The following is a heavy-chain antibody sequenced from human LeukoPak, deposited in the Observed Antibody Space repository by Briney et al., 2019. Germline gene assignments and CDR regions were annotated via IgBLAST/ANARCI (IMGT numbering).Heavy chain of an antibody. CDR3: AALHTGTFVDY. D-gene: IGHD4-17*01. CDR2: IRYDGITK. V-gene: IGHV3-30*02. CDR1: GFSFSGYG. J-gene: IGHJ4*02. Sequence: GGSLRLSCAASGFSFSGYGMHWVRQVPGKGLEWAAFIRYDGITKFYIDSVKGRFAISRDNSKNTLSLQMNSLRTEDTAVHYCAALHTGTFVDYWGQGTLVTVSS.